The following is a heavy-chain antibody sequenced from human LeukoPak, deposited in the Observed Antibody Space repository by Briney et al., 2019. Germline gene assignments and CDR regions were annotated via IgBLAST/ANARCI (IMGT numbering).Heavy chain of an antibody. V-gene: IGHV3-23*01. CDR3: AKTSSSWFQSLSDY. CDR1: GFTFSDYA. J-gene: IGHJ4*02. Sequence: GGSLRLSCAASGFTFSDYALCWVRQAPGKGLEWVSAISGSGGSTYYADSVKGRFTISRDNSKNTLYLQMNSLRAEDTAVYYCAKTSSSWFQSLSDYWGQGALVTVSS. CDR2: ISGSGGST. D-gene: IGHD6-13*01.